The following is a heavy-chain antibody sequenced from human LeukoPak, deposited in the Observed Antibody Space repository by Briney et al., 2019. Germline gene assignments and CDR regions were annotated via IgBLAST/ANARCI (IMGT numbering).Heavy chain of an antibody. V-gene: IGHV1-69*04. Sequence: GASVKVSCKASGGTFSSYAISWVRQAPGQGLEWMGRIIPILGIANYAQKFQGRVTITADKSTSTAYMELSSLRSEDSAVYYCARQGGITVFGVAQPGGAFDIWSQGTMVTVSS. D-gene: IGHD3-3*01. CDR3: ARQGGITVFGVAQPGGAFDI. CDR1: GGTFSSYA. CDR2: IIPILGIA. J-gene: IGHJ3*02.